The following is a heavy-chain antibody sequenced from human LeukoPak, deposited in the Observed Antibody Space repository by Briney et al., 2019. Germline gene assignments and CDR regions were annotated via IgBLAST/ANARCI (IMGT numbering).Heavy chain of an antibody. D-gene: IGHD2-21*01. V-gene: IGHV3-33*01. CDR3: ARIRRFPNWFDP. Sequence: PGGSLRLSCAASGFTFSSYGMHWVRQAPGKGLEWVALIWFDGSNKYYPDSVKGRFIISRDNPRNTLYLQMNSLRAEDTAVYYCARIRRFPNWFDPWGQGTLVTVSS. CDR2: IWFDGSNK. CDR1: GFTFSSYG. J-gene: IGHJ5*02.